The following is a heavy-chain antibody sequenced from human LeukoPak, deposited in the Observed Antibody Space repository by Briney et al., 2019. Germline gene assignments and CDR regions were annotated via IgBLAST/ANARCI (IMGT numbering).Heavy chain of an antibody. D-gene: IGHD3-22*01. Sequence: GASVKVSCKASGGTFSSYAISWVRQAPGQGLEWMGGIIPIFGTANYAQKFQGRVTITADESTSTAYMELSSLRSEDTAVYYCASGRRWLAAEDYWGQGTLVTVSS. CDR3: ASGRRWLAAEDY. CDR1: GGTFSSYA. CDR2: IIPIFGTA. J-gene: IGHJ4*02. V-gene: IGHV1-69*13.